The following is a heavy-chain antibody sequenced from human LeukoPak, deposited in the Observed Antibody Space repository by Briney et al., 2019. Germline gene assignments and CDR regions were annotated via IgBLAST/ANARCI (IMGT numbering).Heavy chain of an antibody. J-gene: IGHJ4*02. CDR2: IYYSGST. CDR1: GGSISSGGYY. V-gene: IGHV4-31*03. CDR3: ARDRLSLGWPSL. Sequence: SETLSLTCTVSGGSISSGGYYWSWIRQHPGKGLEWIGYIYYSGSTYYNPSPKSRVTISVDTSKNQFSLKLSSVTAADTAVYYCARDRLSLGWPSLWGQGTLVTVSS. D-gene: IGHD5-24*01.